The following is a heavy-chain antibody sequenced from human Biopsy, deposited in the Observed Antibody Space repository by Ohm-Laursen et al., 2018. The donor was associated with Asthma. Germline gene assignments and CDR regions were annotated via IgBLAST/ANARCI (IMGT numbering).Heavy chain of an antibody. CDR1: GFTFNSYG. V-gene: IGHV3-30*03. Sequence: SLRLSCAAPGFTFNSYGMHWVRQAPGKGLEWVAVISYDGRNKYYGDSVKGRFTISRDNSKNTVYLQMISLRVEDTSVYYCARGAYYDFWSGYSRTIPGCYGMDVWGHGTTVTVSS. J-gene: IGHJ6*02. D-gene: IGHD3-3*01. CDR2: ISYDGRNK. CDR3: ARGAYYDFWSGYSRTIPGCYGMDV.